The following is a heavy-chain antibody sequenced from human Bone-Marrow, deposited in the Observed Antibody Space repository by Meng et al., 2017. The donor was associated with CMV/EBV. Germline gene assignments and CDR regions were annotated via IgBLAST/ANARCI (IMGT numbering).Heavy chain of an antibody. CDR1: GFTFSNAW. CDR2: INSDGSST. Sequence: GGSLRLSCAASGFTFSNAWMSWVRQAPGKGLVWVSRINSDGSSTSYADSVKGRFTISRDNAKNTLYLQMNSLRAEDTAVYYCARESSSSGWLRRWGQGTLVTVSS. CDR3: ARESSSSGWLRR. J-gene: IGHJ4*02. V-gene: IGHV3-74*01. D-gene: IGHD6-19*01.